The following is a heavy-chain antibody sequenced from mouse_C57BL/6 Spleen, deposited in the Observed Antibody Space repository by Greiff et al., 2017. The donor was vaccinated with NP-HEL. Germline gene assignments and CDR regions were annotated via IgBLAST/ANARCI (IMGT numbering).Heavy chain of an antibody. D-gene: IGHD2-4*01. CDR3: ARVAVRDYDEGYFDY. V-gene: IGHV1-18*01. Sequence: VQLQQSGPELVKPGASVKIPCKASGYTFTDYNMDWVKQSHGKSLEWIGDINPNNGGTIYNQKFKGKATLTVDKSSSTAYMELRSLTSEDTAVYYCARVAVRDYDEGYFDYWGQGTTLTVSS. CDR2: INPNNGGT. J-gene: IGHJ2*01. CDR1: GYTFTDYN.